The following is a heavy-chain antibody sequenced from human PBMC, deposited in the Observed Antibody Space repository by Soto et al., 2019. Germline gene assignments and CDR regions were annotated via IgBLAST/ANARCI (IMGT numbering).Heavy chain of an antibody. Sequence: QVQLVESGGGVVHPVRSLRLSCAASGFTFSSYGMHWVRQAPSKVLDWVAVISYDENNKYYADSVKGRFTISRDNFKNPLYLQMDSLRAEDTAMYYCAKDHLETTVTTPSYWGQGTLVTVSS. J-gene: IGHJ4*02. V-gene: IGHV3-30*18. CDR3: AKDHLETTVTTPSY. CDR2: ISYDENNK. D-gene: IGHD4-17*01. CDR1: GFTFSSYG.